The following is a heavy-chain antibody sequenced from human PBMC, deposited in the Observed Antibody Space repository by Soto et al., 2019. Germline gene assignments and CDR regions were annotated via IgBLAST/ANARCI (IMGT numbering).Heavy chain of an antibody. CDR2: IFYFGSI. J-gene: IGHJ4*02. D-gene: IGHD3-9*01. CDR1: GGSISSYY. V-gene: IGHV4-59*08. CDR3: ARHSPDFDWLSQFDY. Sequence: PSETLSLTCTVSGGSISSYYWSWIRQTPGKGLEWIGYIFYFGSINYNPSLKSRVTLSIDTSMNQLSLKLSSVTAADTAVYYCARHSPDFDWLSQFDYWGQGTLVTVSS.